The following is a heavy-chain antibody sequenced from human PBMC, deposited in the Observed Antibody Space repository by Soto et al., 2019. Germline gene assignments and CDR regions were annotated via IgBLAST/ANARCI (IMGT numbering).Heavy chain of an antibody. CDR3: AKDQSGWYIFDY. Sequence: GGSLRLSCAASGFTFSSYAMSWVRQAPGKGLEWVSAISGSGGSTYYADSVKGRFTISRDNAKNSLYLQMNSLRAEDTAIYYCAKDQSGWYIFDYWGQGTLVTVSS. CDR1: GFTFSSYA. CDR2: ISGSGGST. V-gene: IGHV3-23*01. J-gene: IGHJ4*02. D-gene: IGHD6-19*01.